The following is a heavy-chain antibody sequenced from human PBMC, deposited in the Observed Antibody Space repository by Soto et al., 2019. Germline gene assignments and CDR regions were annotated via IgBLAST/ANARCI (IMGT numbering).Heavy chain of an antibody. Sequence: HVQLVESGGGVVQPGRSLRLSCAAAGFTFSSYGMHWVRQAPGKGLEWVAVIWYDGSNKYYADSVKGRFTISRDNSKNTRYLQMNRLSAEDTAVYYCAREGVRGYSGYDPNYYFDYWGQGTRFTVS. D-gene: IGHD5-12*01. V-gene: IGHV3-33*01. CDR3: AREGVRGYSGYDPNYYFDY. CDR1: GFTFSSYG. CDR2: IWYDGSNK. J-gene: IGHJ4*02.